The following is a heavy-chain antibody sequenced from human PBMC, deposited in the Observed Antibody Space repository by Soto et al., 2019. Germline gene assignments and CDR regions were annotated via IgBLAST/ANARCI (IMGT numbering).Heavy chain of an antibody. Sequence: PGGSLRLSCAASGFTFSSYAMSWVRQAPGKGLEWVGRIKSKTDGGTTDYAAPVKGRFTISRDDSKNTLYLQMNSLKTEDTAVYYCTTDGAIVLMVYVNARTNWFDPWGQGTLVTVSS. J-gene: IGHJ5*02. CDR1: GFTFSSYA. D-gene: IGHD2-8*01. CDR3: TTDGAIVLMVYVNARTNWFDP. CDR2: IKSKTDGGTT. V-gene: IGHV3-15*01.